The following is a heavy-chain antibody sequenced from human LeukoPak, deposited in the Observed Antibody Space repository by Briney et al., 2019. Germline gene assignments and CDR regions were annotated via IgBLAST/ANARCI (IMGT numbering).Heavy chain of an antibody. D-gene: IGHD3-10*01. Sequence: PSETLSLTCAVYGGSFSGYYWSWIRQPPGKGLEWIGEINHSGSTNYNPSLKSRVTISVDTSKNQFSLKLSSVTAADTAVYYCARTMVRGVRFDYWGQGTLVTVSS. CDR1: GGSFSGYY. CDR3: ARTMVRGVRFDY. V-gene: IGHV4-34*01. CDR2: INHSGST. J-gene: IGHJ4*02.